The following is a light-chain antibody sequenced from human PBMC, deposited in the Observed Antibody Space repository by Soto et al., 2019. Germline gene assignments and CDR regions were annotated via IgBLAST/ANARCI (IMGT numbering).Light chain of an antibody. Sequence: QAVVTQEPSLTVSPGGTVTLTCASSTGAVTSGYYPNWFQQKPGQAPRALIYSTNNKYSWTPARFSGSVLGGKAALTLSGVQPEDEAEYYCLLYYGGVHSVVFGGGTKLTVL. J-gene: IGLJ2*01. CDR2: STN. V-gene: IGLV7-43*01. CDR1: TGAVTSGYY. CDR3: LLYYGGVHSVV.